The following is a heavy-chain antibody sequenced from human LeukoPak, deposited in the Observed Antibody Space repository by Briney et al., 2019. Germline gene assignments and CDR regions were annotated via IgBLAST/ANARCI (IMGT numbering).Heavy chain of an antibody. CDR2: IYPGDSDT. Sequence: GESLKISGKGSGYRFTSYWIGWVREMPGKGLEWMGIIYPGDSDTRYSPSFQGQVTISAAKSISTAYLQWSSLKASDTAMYYCASQYYYGSGCSISLPDAFDIWGQGTMVTVSS. J-gene: IGHJ3*02. V-gene: IGHV5-51*01. CDR3: ASQYYYGSGCSISLPDAFDI. D-gene: IGHD3-10*01. CDR1: GYRFTSYW.